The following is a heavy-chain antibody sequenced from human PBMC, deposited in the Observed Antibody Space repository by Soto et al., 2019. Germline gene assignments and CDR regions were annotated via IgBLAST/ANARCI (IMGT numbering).Heavy chain of an antibody. Sequence: DEQLVESGGALVKPGGSLRLSCAASGFTFSSYTMTWIRQAPGKGLEWVASISSTSTYKYFTDLSEGRFTISRDNANNSLPLQMDSLRSEDTAVYYCARIRTQYRTHDALVILGQGTPVIVS. CDR1: GFTFSSYT. V-gene: IGHV3-21*01. CDR2: ISSTSTYK. D-gene: IGHD2-2*02. CDR3: ARIRTQYRTHDALVI. J-gene: IGHJ3*02.